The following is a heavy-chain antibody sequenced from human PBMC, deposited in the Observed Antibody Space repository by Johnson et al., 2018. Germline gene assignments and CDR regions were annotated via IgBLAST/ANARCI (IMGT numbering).Heavy chain of an antibody. Sequence: QVQLVQSGAEVKKPGSSVKVSCKASGGTFSSYAISWVRQAPGQGLEWMGGIIPIFGTANYAQKFQGRVTITADESTSTAYMARSSLGSEDTAVLYCGRGSTGGPYGMDVWGQGTTVTVSS. CDR3: GRGSTGGPYGMDV. D-gene: IGHD2-2*01. CDR2: IIPIFGTA. V-gene: IGHV1-69*01. CDR1: GGTFSSYA. J-gene: IGHJ6*02.